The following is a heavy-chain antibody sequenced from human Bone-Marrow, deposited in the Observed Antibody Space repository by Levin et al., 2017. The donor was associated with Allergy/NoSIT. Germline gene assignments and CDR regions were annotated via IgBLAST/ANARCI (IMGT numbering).Heavy chain of an antibody. CDR1: GFIFADYA. Sequence: SCTLSGFIFADYAMNWVRQAPGRGLEWVSSLDGSSAKTYYADSVKGRFTISREYSKNTLFLQMNSLRVEDTARYYCAKAGTTVMLDYSYLDVWGEGTAVTVSS. CDR2: LDGSSAKT. D-gene: IGHD4-17*01. J-gene: IGHJ6*03. V-gene: IGHV3-23*01. CDR3: AKAGTTVMLDYSYLDV.